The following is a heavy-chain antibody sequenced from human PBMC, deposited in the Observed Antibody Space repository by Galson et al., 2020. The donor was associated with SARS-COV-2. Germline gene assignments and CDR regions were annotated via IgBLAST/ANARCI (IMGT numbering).Heavy chain of an antibody. V-gene: IGHV1-2*02. D-gene: IGHD6-13*01. Sequence: ASVTVSCQASGFSFTDYYIHWVRQPPGEGLEWMGWVNPNRGDSKYKEKFQGGVSMTRDTYISAAYMELSRLTSDDTAVYYCARDRISAPDDFDYWGQGILVTVSS. CDR1: GFSFTDYY. CDR3: ARDRISAPDDFDY. CDR2: VNPNRGDS. J-gene: IGHJ4*02.